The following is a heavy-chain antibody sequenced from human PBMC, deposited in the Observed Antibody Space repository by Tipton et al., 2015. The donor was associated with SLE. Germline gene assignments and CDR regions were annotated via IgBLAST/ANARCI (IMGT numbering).Heavy chain of an antibody. Sequence: TLSLTCTVSGGSISSGSYYWSWIRQPAGKGLEWIGYIYTSGSTNYNPSLKSRVTISLDTSKNQFSLKLSSVTAADTAVYYCARGDGYNFDYWGRGTLVTVSS. CDR3: ARGDGYNFDY. CDR2: IYTSGST. CDR1: GGSISSGSYY. V-gene: IGHV4-61*09. D-gene: IGHD5-24*01. J-gene: IGHJ4*02.